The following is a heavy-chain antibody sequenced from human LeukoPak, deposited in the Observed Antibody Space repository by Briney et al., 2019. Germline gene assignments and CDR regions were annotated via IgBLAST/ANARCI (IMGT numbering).Heavy chain of an antibody. CDR1: GFTLSDYG. J-gene: IGHJ4*02. D-gene: IGHD3-22*01. CDR3: ARDLRPYYYDSSGYYPLGY. Sequence: PGGSLRLSCAASGFTLSDYGMSWARQAPGKGLEWVSYITTNYAKFYADSVKGRFTISRDNSKNTLYLQMNSLRAEDTAVYYCARDLRPYYYDSSGYYPLGYWGQGTLVTVS. CDR2: ITTNYAK. V-gene: IGHV3-69-1*01.